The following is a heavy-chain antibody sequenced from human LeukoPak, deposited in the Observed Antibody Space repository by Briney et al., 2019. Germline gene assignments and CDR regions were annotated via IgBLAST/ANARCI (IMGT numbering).Heavy chain of an antibody. J-gene: IGHJ5*02. CDR3: ARGDYTNGGRNWFDP. D-gene: IGHD4-11*01. V-gene: IGHV4-4*07. CDR1: GDSIYSHF. Sequence: PSETLSLTCTVAVSGDSIYSHFYNWIRQPAGKGLEWVGRTHTNGDTLYNPSLKSRLTMSVDTSRHQFSLRLTSVTAADTAFYYCARGDYTNGGRNWFDPWGQGILVIVSS. CDR2: THTNGDT.